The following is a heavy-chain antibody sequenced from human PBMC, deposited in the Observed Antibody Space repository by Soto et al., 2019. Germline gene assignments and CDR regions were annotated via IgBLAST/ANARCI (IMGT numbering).Heavy chain of an antibody. CDR2: IYHSGST. CDR3: AAGCALPLYY. Sequence: SETLSLTCAVSGGSISSGGYSWSWKRQPPGKVLEWIWYIYHSGSTYYNPSLKSRVTISVDRSKNQFSLKLSSVTVSDTAVYFCAAGCALPLYYWGQRTLVTVSS. V-gene: IGHV4-30-2*01. J-gene: IGHJ4*02. D-gene: IGHD1-26*01. CDR1: GGSISSGGYS.